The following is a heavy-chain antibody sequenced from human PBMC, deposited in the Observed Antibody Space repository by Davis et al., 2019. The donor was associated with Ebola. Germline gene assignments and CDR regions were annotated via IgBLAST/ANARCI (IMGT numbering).Heavy chain of an antibody. V-gene: IGHV4-34*01. D-gene: IGHD5-18*01. Sequence: SETLSLTCAVSGRSFSGYYWSWIRQPPGKGLEWIGEINHSGSTNYNPSLKSRVTTSVDTSKNQFSLKLSSVTTADTAVYYCARGKGYSYGLRGFDPWGQGTLVTVSS. CDR3: ARGKGYSYGLRGFDP. CDR2: INHSGST. J-gene: IGHJ5*02. CDR1: GRSFSGYY.